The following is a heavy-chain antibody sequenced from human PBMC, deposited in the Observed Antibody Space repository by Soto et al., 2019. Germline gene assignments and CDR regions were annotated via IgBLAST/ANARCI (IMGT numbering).Heavy chain of an antibody. J-gene: IGHJ5*02. D-gene: IGHD4-17*01. CDR2: ISSNGDST. CDR3: VHPRSTVQIPPT. Sequence: GGPLRLSCSASGLTFSMFSMPWVRQAPGKGLEYVSGISSNGDSTYYADSVKGRFTISRDNSKNTLYLQMSSLRAVDTAVYYCVHPRSTVQIPPTWGQGTLVTVSS. CDR1: GLTFSMFS. V-gene: IGHV3-64D*06.